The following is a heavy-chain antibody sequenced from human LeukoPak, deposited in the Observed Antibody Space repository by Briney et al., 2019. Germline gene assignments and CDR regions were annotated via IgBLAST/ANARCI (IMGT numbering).Heavy chain of an antibody. Sequence: SVNLSCKASGGTFSSYATSWVRQPPGQVLEWMGGIIPIFGIADYEEKCQTRVTIAADECTSTAYMELSSLRSEETTVYYCARGGIYCSGGSCYSASHYMDVWGKGTTVTVSS. CDR2: IIPIFGIA. CDR3: ARGGIYCSGGSCYSASHYMDV. V-gene: IGHV1-69*01. J-gene: IGHJ6*03. D-gene: IGHD2-15*01. CDR1: GGTFSSYA.